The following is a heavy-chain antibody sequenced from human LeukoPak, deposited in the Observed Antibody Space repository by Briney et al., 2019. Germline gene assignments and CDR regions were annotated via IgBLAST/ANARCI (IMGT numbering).Heavy chain of an antibody. J-gene: IGHJ4*02. CDR1: GFTFSSYG. Sequence: PGGSLRLSCAASGFTFSSYGMHWVRQAPGKGLEWVAVISYDGSNKYYADSVKGRFTISRDNSKNTLYLQMNSLRAEDTAVYYCAKARGIGYSNMIDYWGQGTLVTVSS. CDR3: AKARGIGYSNMIDY. CDR2: ISYDGSNK. V-gene: IGHV3-30*18. D-gene: IGHD3-3*01.